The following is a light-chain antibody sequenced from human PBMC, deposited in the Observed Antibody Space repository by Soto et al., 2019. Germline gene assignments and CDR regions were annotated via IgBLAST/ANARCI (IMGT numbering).Light chain of an antibody. Sequence: QSVLTQPPSVSGAPGQRVTIPCTGASSNIGAGNDVHWYQQLPGAAPKLLIYGNSNRPSGVPDRFSGSKSGTSASFVITGLQDEDEAVYHCQTLDNSLSRSVVFGTGTKVTVL. J-gene: IGLJ1*01. CDR3: QTLDNSLSRSVV. CDR2: GNS. CDR1: SSNIGAGND. V-gene: IGLV1-40*01.